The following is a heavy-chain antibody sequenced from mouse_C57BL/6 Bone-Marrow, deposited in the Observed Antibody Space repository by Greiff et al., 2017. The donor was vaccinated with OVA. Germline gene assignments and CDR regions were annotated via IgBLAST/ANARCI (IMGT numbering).Heavy chain of an antibody. CDR3: TGSGYYGRSDWYFDV. Sequence: EVKLLESGGGLVQPGGSMKLSCVASGFTFSNYWMNWVRQSPEKGLEWVAQIRLKSDNYATHYAESVKGRFTISRDDSKSSVYLQMNNLRAEDTGIYYCTGSGYYGRSDWYFDVWGTGTTVTVSS. V-gene: IGHV6-3*01. CDR2: IRLKSDNYAT. D-gene: IGHD1-1*01. CDR1: GFTFSNYW. J-gene: IGHJ1*03.